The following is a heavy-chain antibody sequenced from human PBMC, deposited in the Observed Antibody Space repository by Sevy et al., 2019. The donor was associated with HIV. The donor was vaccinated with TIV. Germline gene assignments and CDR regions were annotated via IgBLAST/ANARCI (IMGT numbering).Heavy chain of an antibody. V-gene: IGHV3-30*07. J-gene: IGHJ4*02. D-gene: IGHD6-13*01. CDR2: IYPDGSRQ. CDR3: ARALSGGSWYSGF. CDR1: GFTFSTHT. Sequence: GESLKISCLGSGFTFSTHTMQWVRQAPGKGLEWVALIYPDGSRQIYTDSLKGRFTISRDNSKNTLFLQMNDLRTEDTAAYFCARALSGGSWYSGFWGQGTQVTVSS.